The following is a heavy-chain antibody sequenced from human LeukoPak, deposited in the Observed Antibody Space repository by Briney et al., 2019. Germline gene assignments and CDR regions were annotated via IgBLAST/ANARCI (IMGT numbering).Heavy chain of an antibody. D-gene: IGHD2-15*01. J-gene: IGHJ3*02. Sequence: SETLSLTCTVCGGSISSSSYYWAWIRQPPGKGLEWIGSIYYSGSTYYNPSFKSRVTISVDTSKNQFSLKRSSVTAADTAVYYCARNLVVNDAFDIWGQGTMVTVSS. CDR3: ARNLVVNDAFDI. CDR2: IYYSGST. V-gene: IGHV4-39*07. CDR1: GGSISSSSYY.